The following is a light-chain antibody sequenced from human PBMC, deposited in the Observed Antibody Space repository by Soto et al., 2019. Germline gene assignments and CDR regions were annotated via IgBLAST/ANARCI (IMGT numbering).Light chain of an antibody. J-gene: IGLJ1*01. CDR2: EVS. CDR1: SSDVGGYNY. V-gene: IGLV2-14*01. CDR3: NSYTTTSPGV. Sequence: QSALTQPASVSGSPGQSITISCTGTSSDVGGYNYVSWYQQHPGKAPKLIIYEVSNRPSGVSNRFSGSKSGNTASLTISGLQAEDEADYYCNSYTTTSPGVFGTGTKLTVL.